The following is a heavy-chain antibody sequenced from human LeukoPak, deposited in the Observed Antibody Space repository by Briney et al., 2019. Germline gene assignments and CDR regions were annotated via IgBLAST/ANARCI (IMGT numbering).Heavy chain of an antibody. D-gene: IGHD6-6*01. CDR1: GYSFTSYR. Sequence: GESLKISCKGSGYSFTSYRIGWVRQMPGKGLEWMGIIYPGDSDTRYSPSFQGQVTLSADKSIGTAYLQWSNLKASDTAMYYCARGNIAAYTPYKYWGQGTLVTVSS. J-gene: IGHJ4*02. V-gene: IGHV5-51*01. CDR3: ARGNIAAYTPYKY. CDR2: IYPGDSDT.